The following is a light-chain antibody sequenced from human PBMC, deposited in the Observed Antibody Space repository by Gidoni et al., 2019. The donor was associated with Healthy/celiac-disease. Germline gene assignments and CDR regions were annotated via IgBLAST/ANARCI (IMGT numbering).Light chain of an antibody. J-gene: IGKJ4*01. CDR2: GAS. V-gene: IGKV3-20*01. CDR1: QSVSSSY. Sequence: DILLTQSPSTLSLSPAERATLPCRSSQSVSSSYLAWYQQKPGQAPRLLIYGASISATGIPDRFSGSGSGTDFTFTISRMEPEDFEVYYCQQYGSSPPLTFGGGTKVEIK. CDR3: QQYGSSPPLT.